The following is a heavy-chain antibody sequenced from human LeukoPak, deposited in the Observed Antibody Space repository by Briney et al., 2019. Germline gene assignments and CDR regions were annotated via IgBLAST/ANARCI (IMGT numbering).Heavy chain of an antibody. V-gene: IGHV4-34*01. CDR1: GESFSGFY. J-gene: IGHJ3*02. CDR3: ARDQGWLSNDAFDI. CDR2: ITPGGST. D-gene: IGHD3-9*01. Sequence: PSETLSLTCAVYGESFSGFYWSWIRQPPGRGLEWIGEITPGGSTNYSPSLKSRVTIAVDTSKNQFSLKLRSVTAADTAVYYCARDQGWLSNDAFDIWGQGTMVTVSS.